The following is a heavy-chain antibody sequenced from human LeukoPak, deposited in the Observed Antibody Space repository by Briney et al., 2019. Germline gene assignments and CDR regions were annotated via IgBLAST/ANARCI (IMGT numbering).Heavy chain of an antibody. CDR2: ISSSSSYI. V-gene: IGHV3-21*01. CDR1: GFTFDEYT. CDR3: ASVSGNY. Sequence: GGSLRLSCAASGFTFDEYTMHWVRQVPGKGLEWVSSISSSSSYIYYADSVKGRFTISRDNAKNSLYLQMNSLRAEDTAVYYCASVSGNYWGQGTLVTVSS. D-gene: IGHD5/OR15-5a*01. J-gene: IGHJ4*02.